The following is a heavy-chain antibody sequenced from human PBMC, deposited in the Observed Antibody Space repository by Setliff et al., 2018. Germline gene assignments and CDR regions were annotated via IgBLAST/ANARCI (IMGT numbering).Heavy chain of an antibody. V-gene: IGHV4-38-2*02. D-gene: IGHD2-21*01. CDR1: GYSISSGHY. Sequence: SETLSLTCTVSGYSISSGHYWGWIRQPPGKGLEWIGSIYHSGSTYYNPSLKSRVTISVDTSKNQFSLKLSSVTAADTAVYYCARDNQIAAYAFDIWGQGTMVTVSS. CDR3: ARDNQIAAYAFDI. CDR2: IYHSGST. J-gene: IGHJ3*02.